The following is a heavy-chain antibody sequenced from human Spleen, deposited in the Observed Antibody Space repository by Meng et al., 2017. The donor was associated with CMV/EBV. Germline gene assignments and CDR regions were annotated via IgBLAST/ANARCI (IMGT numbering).Heavy chain of an antibody. Sequence: ASVKVSCKASGYTFTGYYIHWVRQAPGQGLDWMGWINPNSGGTKYAEKFEGRVTMTRDTSISTAYMAVSRLRSDDSAVYYCTRGEWELLVLGSWGQGTLVTVSS. J-gene: IGHJ4*02. CDR1: GYTFTGYY. CDR3: TRGEWELLVLGS. CDR2: INPNSGGT. V-gene: IGHV1-2*02. D-gene: IGHD1-26*01.